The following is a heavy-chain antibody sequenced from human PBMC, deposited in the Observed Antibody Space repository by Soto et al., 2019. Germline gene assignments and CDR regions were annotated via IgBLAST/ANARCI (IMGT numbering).Heavy chain of an antibody. V-gene: IGHV3-21*01. J-gene: IGHJ4*02. D-gene: IGHD6-19*01. CDR3: AMVAGTERSIDY. Sequence: GGALRLSRAASGFTFSRYSMNWGRQAPGKGLEWVSSISSSSSYIYYADSVKGRFTISRDNAKNSLYLQMNSLRAEDTAVYYCAMVAGTERSIDYWGQGTLVTVSS. CDR2: ISSSSSYI. CDR1: GFTFSRYS.